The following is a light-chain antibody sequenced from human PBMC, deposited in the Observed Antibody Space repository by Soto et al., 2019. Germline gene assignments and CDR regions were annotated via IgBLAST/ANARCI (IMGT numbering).Light chain of an antibody. J-gene: IGLJ2*01. CDR2: EVS. V-gene: IGLV2-14*01. CDR3: SSYTSSSTLV. CDR1: SSDVGGYNY. Sequence: QSALTQPASVSGSPGQSITISCTGTSSDVGGYNYVSRYQQHPGKAPKLMIYEVSNRPSGVSNRFSGSKSGNTASLTISGLQAEDEADYYCSSYTSSSTLVFGGGTKVTVL.